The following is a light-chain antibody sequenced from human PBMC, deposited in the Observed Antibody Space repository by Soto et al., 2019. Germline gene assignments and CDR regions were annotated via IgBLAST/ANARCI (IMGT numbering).Light chain of an antibody. J-gene: IGKJ5*01. V-gene: IGKV1-39*01. CDR2: ASS. CDR3: QQRSNWPSIT. Sequence: DIQMTQSPSSLSASVGDRVTITCRASQSISSYLNLYHQKPGKAPNLLIYASSSLQSGVPSRFSGSGSGTDFTLTISSLEPEDSAVYYCQQRSNWPSITFGQGTRLQI. CDR1: QSISSY.